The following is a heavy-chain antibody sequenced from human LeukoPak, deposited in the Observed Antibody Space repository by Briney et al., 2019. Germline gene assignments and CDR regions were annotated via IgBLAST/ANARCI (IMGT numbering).Heavy chain of an antibody. Sequence: GGSLRLSCAASGFTFSSYAMSWVRQAPGKGLEWVAIIWYDGSKKYYADSVKGRFTISKDDSKDTVYLQMNSLRAEDTAVYYCAKDRQVGTFDYWGQGTLVTVSS. J-gene: IGHJ4*02. CDR1: GFTFSSYA. CDR3: AKDRQVGTFDY. CDR2: IWYDGSKK. D-gene: IGHD1-26*01. V-gene: IGHV3-33*06.